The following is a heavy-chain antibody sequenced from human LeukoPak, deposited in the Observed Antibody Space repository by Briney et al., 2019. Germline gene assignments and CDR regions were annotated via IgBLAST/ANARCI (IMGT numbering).Heavy chain of an antibody. V-gene: IGHV4-34*01. CDR1: GGSFSGYY. CDR2: INHSRST. D-gene: IGHD6-13*01. CDR3: ARGRYSSSWTDY. J-gene: IGHJ4*02. Sequence: SETLSLTCAVYGGSFSGYYWSWLRQPPGKELEWIGEINHSRSTNYNPSLKSRVTISVDTSKNQFSLKLSSVTAADTAVYYCARGRYSSSWTDYWGQGTLVTVSS.